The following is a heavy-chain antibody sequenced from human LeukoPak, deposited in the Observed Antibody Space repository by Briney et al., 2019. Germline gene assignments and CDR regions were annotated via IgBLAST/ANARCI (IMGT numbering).Heavy chain of an antibody. D-gene: IGHD4-17*01. CDR3: ARVRYGDYGLRLDY. CDR1: GGSISSYY. Sequence: SETLSLTCTVSGGSISSYYWSWIRQPPGKGLEWIGYIYYSGSTYYNPSLKSRVTISVDTSKNQFSLKLSSVTAADTAVYYCARVRYGDYGLRLDYWGQGTLVTVSS. V-gene: IGHV4-59*08. J-gene: IGHJ4*02. CDR2: IYYSGST.